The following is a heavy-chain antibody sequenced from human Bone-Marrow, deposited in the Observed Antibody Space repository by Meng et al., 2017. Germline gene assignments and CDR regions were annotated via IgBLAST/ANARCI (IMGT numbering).Heavy chain of an antibody. CDR3: ARERAAPY. D-gene: IGHD6-13*01. J-gene: IGHJ4*02. CDR1: GFTFSNNW. Sequence: LSLTCAASGFTFSNNWMSWVRQAPGKGLEWVANIKQDGSEKYYVGPVKGRFTISRDNAKNSLYLQMNSLRAEDTAVYYCARERAAPYWGQGTLVTVSS. CDR2: IKQDGSEK. V-gene: IGHV3-7*01.